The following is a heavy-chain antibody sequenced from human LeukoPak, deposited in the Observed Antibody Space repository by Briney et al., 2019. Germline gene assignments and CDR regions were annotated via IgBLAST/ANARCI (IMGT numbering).Heavy chain of an antibody. D-gene: IGHD1-1*01. V-gene: IGHV1-2*02. J-gene: IGHJ4*02. CDR1: GYAFTGYY. CDR3: ARDLEGLERYFDC. CDR2: INPNSGGT. Sequence: GASVKVSCKASGYAFTGYYLHWVRQAPGHGLEWMGWINPNSGGTKYAQKFQGRVTMTRDPSITTAYMELSSLRSDDTAVYYCARDLEGLERYFDCWGQGTLVTVSS.